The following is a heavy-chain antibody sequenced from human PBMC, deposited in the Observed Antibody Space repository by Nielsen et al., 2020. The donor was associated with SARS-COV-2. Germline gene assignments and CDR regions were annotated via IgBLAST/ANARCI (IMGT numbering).Heavy chain of an antibody. CDR1: GFTFSSYA. J-gene: IGHJ4*02. V-gene: IGHV3-23*01. Sequence: GSLKISCAASGFTFSSYAMSWVRQAPGKGLECVSAISGNGGSTYYPDSVRGRFTISRDNSKNTLYLQVHSLRSEDTSVYYCAKGPDYGDYTIDYWGQGTLVTVSS. CDR2: ISGNGGST. D-gene: IGHD4-17*01. CDR3: AKGPDYGDYTIDY.